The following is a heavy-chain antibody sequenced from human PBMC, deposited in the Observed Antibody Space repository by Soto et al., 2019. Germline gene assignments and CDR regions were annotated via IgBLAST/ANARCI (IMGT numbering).Heavy chain of an antibody. CDR1: GGTFSSYA. J-gene: IGHJ4*02. CDR3: TREGMGTKPCDY. Sequence: QVQLVQSGAEVKKPGSSVKVSCKASGGTFSSYAISWVRQAPGQGLEWMGGIIAIIGTANYAQKYQGRVTITADESTRTADKELSNLRSGDTAVYYCTREGMGTKPCDYGGQGTLVTVSS. CDR2: IIAIIGTA. D-gene: IGHD1-1*01. V-gene: IGHV1-69*01.